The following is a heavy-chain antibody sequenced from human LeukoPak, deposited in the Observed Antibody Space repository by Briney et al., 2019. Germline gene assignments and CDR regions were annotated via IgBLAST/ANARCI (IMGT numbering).Heavy chain of an antibody. CDR3: ARVCGSGSYYNGYYYYYMDV. J-gene: IGHJ6*03. V-gene: IGHV4-34*01. CDR2: INHIGDI. CDR1: GGSFSGHL. Sequence: SETLSLTCEVSGGSFSGHLWTWIRQPPGKGLEWIGQINHIGDINYNASLGSRLTISVDTSKNQFSLKLSSVTAADTAVYYCARVCGSGSYYNGYYYYYMDVWGKGTTVTISS. D-gene: IGHD3-10*01.